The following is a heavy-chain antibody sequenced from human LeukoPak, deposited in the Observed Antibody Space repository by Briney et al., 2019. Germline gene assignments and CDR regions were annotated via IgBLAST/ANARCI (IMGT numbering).Heavy chain of an antibody. D-gene: IGHD5-24*01. CDR2: IYYSGST. CDR3: ARDVEMSTVGSYFYAMDV. Sequence: ETLSLTCTVSGGSISSSSYYWGWIRQPPGKGLEWIGSIYYSGSTYYNPSLKSRATISFYTSKNQFSLRLSSVTAADTAVYFCARDVEMSTVGSYFYAMDVWGQGTTVTVSS. CDR1: GGSISSSSYY. J-gene: IGHJ6*02. V-gene: IGHV4-39*07.